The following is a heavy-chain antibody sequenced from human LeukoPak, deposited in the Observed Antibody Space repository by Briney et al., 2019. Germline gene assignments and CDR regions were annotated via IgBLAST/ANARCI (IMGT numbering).Heavy chain of an antibody. CDR2: INSDGSST. Sequence: GGSLRLSCAASGFTFSSYWMHWVRQAPGKGLVWVSRINSDGSSTSYADSVKGRFTISRDNAKNTLYLQMNSLRVEDTALYYCATYTNWVAGDVWGQGTTVSVSS. V-gene: IGHV3-74*01. J-gene: IGHJ6*02. CDR1: GFTFSSYW. CDR3: ATYTNWVAGDV. D-gene: IGHD7-27*01.